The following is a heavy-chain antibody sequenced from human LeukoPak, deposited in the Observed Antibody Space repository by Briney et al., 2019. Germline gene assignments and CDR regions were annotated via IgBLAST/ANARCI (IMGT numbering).Heavy chain of an antibody. CDR2: ISSSGGTI. CDR1: GFTFSSYE. Sequence: PGGSLRLSCAASGFTFSSYEMNWVRQAPGKGLEWVSYISSSGGTIYYADSVKGRFTISRDNAKNSLYLQMNSLRAEDTAVYYCARDRRGWLRGTSYGMDVWGQGTTVTVSS. CDR3: ARDRRGWLRGTSYGMDV. J-gene: IGHJ6*02. D-gene: IGHD5-12*01. V-gene: IGHV3-48*03.